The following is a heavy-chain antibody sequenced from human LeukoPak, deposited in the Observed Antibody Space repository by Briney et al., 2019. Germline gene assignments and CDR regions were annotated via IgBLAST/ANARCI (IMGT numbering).Heavy chain of an antibody. CDR2: ISGSSDDI. Sequence: GGSLRLSCAASGFTFSSHRMNWVRQAPGKGLEWVADISGSSDDIHYADSVTGRFTISRDSAKNSVYLQMNSLRVEDTAVYYCAELGITMIGGVWGKGTTVTISS. D-gene: IGHD3-10*02. J-gene: IGHJ6*04. CDR1: GFTFSSHR. V-gene: IGHV3-48*01. CDR3: AELGITMIGGV.